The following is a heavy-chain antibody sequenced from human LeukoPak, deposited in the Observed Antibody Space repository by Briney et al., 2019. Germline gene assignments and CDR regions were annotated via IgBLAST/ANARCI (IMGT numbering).Heavy chain of an antibody. V-gene: IGHV3-7*05. CDR2: IKKDGSEK. D-gene: IGHD6-19*01. J-gene: IGHJ4*02. CDR3: ARVGLIAVAGPLFDY. Sequence: PGGSLRFSCAASGFSFSSYWMSWVRQAPGKGLEWVANIKKDGSEKYYVDSVKGRFTISRDNAKNSLYLQMNSLRAEDTAVYYCARVGLIAVAGPLFDYWGQGTLVTVSS. CDR1: GFSFSSYW.